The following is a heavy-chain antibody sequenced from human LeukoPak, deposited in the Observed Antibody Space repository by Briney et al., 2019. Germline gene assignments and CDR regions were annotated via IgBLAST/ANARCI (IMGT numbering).Heavy chain of an antibody. CDR1: GFTFDDYG. CDR3: ARRKVGATPYDY. J-gene: IGHJ4*02. V-gene: IGHV3-20*04. Sequence: GGSLRLSCAASGFTFDDYGMSWVRQAPGKGLEWVSGIDWNGGSTGYADSVKGRFTISRDNAKNSLYLQMNSLRAEDTALYYCARRKVGATPYDYWGQGTLVTVSS. D-gene: IGHD1-26*01. CDR2: IDWNGGST.